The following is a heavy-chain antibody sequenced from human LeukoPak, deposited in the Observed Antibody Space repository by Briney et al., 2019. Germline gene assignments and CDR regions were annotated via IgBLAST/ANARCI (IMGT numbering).Heavy chain of an antibody. CDR3: ARHKAGSVRGVIIGGIDY. Sequence: SETLSLTCAVYGGSFSGYYWSWLRQPPGKGLEWIGEINHSGSTNYNPSLKSRVTISVDTSKNQFSLKLSSVTAADTAVYYCARHKAGSVRGVIIGGIDYWGQGTLVTVSS. CDR1: GGSFSGYY. CDR2: INHSGST. J-gene: IGHJ4*02. V-gene: IGHV4-34*01. D-gene: IGHD3-10*01.